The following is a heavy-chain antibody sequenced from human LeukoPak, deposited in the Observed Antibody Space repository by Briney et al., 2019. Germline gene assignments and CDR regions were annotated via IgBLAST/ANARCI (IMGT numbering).Heavy chain of an antibody. CDR3: ASEVPASIDYFQH. V-gene: IGHV4-4*07. Sequence: PSETLSLTCTVSGGSISSYYWSWIRQPAGKGLEWIGRIYTSGSTNYNPSLKSRVTMSVDTSRNQFSLRLSSVTAADTAVYYCASEVPASIDYFQHWGQGTLVTVSS. CDR1: GGSISSYY. CDR2: IYTSGST. J-gene: IGHJ1*01. D-gene: IGHD2-2*02.